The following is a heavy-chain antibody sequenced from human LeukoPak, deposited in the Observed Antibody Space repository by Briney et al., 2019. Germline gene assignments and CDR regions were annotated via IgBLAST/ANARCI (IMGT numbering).Heavy chain of an antibody. CDR3: AKGQWLGSLFDY. D-gene: IGHD6-19*01. V-gene: IGHV4-31*03. CDR1: GGSISSGGYY. Sequence: SETLSLTCTVSGGSISSGGYYWSWIRQHPGKGLEWIGYIYYSGSTYYNPSLKSRVTISVDTSKNQFSLKLSSVTAADTAVYYCAKGQWLGSLFDYWGQGTLVTVPS. CDR2: IYYSGST. J-gene: IGHJ4*02.